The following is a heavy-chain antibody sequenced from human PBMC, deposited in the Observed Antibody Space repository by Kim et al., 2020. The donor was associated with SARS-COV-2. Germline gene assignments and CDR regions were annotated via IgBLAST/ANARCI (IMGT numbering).Heavy chain of an antibody. Sequence: GRCTNSRDNSKNTLYLQMNRLRAKDTAVYYCAKDFDMITFSAAFDIWGQGTMVTVSS. D-gene: IGHD3-16*01. V-gene: IGHV3-23*01. CDR3: AKDFDMITFSAAFDI. J-gene: IGHJ3*02.